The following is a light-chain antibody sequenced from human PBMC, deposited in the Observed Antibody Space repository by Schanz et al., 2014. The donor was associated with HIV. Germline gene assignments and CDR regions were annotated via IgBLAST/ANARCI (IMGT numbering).Light chain of an antibody. CDR2: DVS. CDR1: SDDVGGYNY. CDR3: NSYTSTATVI. J-gene: IGLJ2*01. V-gene: IGLV2-14*01. Sequence: QSALTQPASVSASPGQSITISCTGTSDDVGGYNYVSWFQQHPGKAPKLIIYDVSSRPSGVSNRFSGSKSGNSASLTISGLQADDEAHYYCNSYTSTATVIFGVGTKLTVL.